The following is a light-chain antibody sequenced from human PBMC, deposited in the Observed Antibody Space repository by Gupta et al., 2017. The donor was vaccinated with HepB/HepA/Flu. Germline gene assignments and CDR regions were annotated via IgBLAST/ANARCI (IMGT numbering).Light chain of an antibody. CDR2: AVT. CDR3: NSYTTSSTPYVI. Sequence: QSALTQPASVTVSLEQSITTSCTGTSSDVGGYNYVSWYQPHPGKAPKLMIYAVTNRPSGVSDRFSGSKSGNTASLTISGLQTEDEADYYCNSYTTSSTPYVIFGGGTKLTVL. CDR1: SSDVGGYNY. V-gene: IGLV2-14*03. J-gene: IGLJ2*01.